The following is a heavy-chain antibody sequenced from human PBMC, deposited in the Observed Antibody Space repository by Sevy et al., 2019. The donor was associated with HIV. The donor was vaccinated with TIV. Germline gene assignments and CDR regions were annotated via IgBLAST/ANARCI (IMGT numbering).Heavy chain of an antibody. CDR1: GFTFTLYA. D-gene: IGHD2-21*02. CDR3: ARVAVEYCTDDCYHRFDY. J-gene: IGHJ4*02. V-gene: IGHV3-30-3*01. CDR2: ISYSGTNK. Sequence: GGFLRLSCAASGFTFTLYAIHWVRQAPGKGLEWVALISYSGTNKYYADSVKGRFTISRDDSKNTAYLQMNNLRTDDTAVYYFARVAVEYCTDDCYHRFDYWGQGTQVTVSS.